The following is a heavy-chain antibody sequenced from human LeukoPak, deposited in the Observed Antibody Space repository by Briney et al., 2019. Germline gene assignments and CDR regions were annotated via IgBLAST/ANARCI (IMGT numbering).Heavy chain of an antibody. V-gene: IGHV1-2*02. Sequence: ASVTVSCKASGYTFTGYYMHWVRQPPGQGLEWMGWINPNSGGTNYAQKFQGRVTMTRDTSISTAYMELSRLRSDDTAVYYCARAMTYCSSTSCYTSWFDPWGQGTLVTVSS. CDR1: GYTFTGYY. CDR3: ARAMTYCSSTSCYTSWFDP. J-gene: IGHJ5*02. D-gene: IGHD2-2*02. CDR2: INPNSGGT.